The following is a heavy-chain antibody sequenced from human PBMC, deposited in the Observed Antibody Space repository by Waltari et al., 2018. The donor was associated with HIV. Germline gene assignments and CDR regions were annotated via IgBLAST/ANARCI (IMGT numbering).Heavy chain of an antibody. J-gene: IGHJ5*02. CDR3: ARDVDRGRGNWFDP. CDR2: INPYKGNT. D-gene: IGHD3-10*01. CDR1: EYNFTMYA. V-gene: IGHV1-3*01. Sequence: QVQLVQSGAEVKKPGASVKVSCKASEYNFTMYAMHWLRQAPGQGFEWKGWINPYKGNTKYPQRFQDRVTITRDTSASTVYMDLMTLRSEDTAVYYCARDVDRGRGNWFDPWGQGTLVTVSS.